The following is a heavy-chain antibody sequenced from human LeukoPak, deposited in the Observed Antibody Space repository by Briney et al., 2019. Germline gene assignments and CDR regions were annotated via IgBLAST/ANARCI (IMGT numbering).Heavy chain of an antibody. CDR1: GGSITNGGYY. CDR2: IYTTGST. J-gene: IGHJ4*02. CDR3: ARRAGAYSHPYDY. Sequence: PSETLSLTCTVSGGSITNGGYYWSWIRQPAGKGLEWIGRIYTTGSTNYNPSLKSRVTISLDTSKNQFSLKLSSVSAEDTALYYCARRAGAYSHPYDYWGQGTLVTVSS. V-gene: IGHV4-61*02. D-gene: IGHD4/OR15-4a*01.